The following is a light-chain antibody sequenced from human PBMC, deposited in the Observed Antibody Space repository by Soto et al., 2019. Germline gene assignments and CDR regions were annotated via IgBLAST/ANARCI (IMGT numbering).Light chain of an antibody. CDR3: QQFSSYPLT. CDR1: HSVSSS. CDR2: AAS. J-gene: IGKJ4*01. Sequence: EIVMTQSPSTLSVSPGERATLSCMAMHSVSSSLAGYHQKPCQAPRLVIHAASSSATGIPDRFSGGGSGTDFTLTISRLEPEDFAVYYCQQFSSYPLTFGGGTKVDIK. V-gene: IGKV3-20*01.